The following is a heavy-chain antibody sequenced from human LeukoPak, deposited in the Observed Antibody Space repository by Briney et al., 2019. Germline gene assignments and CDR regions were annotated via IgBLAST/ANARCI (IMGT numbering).Heavy chain of an antibody. V-gene: IGHV4-34*01. Sequence: SETLSLTCAVYGGSFSGYYWSWIRQPPGKGLEWIGEINHSGSTNYNPSLKSRVTISVDTSKNQFSLKLSSVTAADTAVYYCARGARRDGYNKGSHGFDYWGQGTVVTVSS. D-gene: IGHD5-24*01. J-gene: IGHJ4*02. CDR3: ARGARRDGYNKGSHGFDY. CDR2: INHSGST. CDR1: GGSFSGYY.